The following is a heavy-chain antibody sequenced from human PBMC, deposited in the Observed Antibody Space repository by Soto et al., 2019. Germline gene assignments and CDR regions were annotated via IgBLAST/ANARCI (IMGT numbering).Heavy chain of an antibody. V-gene: IGHV4-30-4*01. D-gene: IGHD6-19*01. Sequence: QVQLQESGPGLVKPSQTLSLTCTVSGGSISSGDYYWSRIRQPPEKGLEWIGYIYYSGSTYYNPSLKSRVTISVDTSQNQFSLKLSSVTAADTAVYYCARLTPGYSSGWFIDYWGQGTLVTVSS. CDR3: ARLTPGYSSGWFIDY. CDR1: GGSISSGDYY. J-gene: IGHJ4*02. CDR2: IYYSGST.